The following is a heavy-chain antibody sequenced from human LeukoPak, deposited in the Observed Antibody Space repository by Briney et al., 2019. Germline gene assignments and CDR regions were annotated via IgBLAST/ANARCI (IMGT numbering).Heavy chain of an antibody. Sequence: GGSLRLSCAASGFTFSSYWMSWVRQAPGKGLEWVANINKDGSEKYYVGSVTGRFTISRDNAKNSLYLQMNSLRAEDTAVYYCARNTESSKSSFDYWGQGTLVTVSS. D-gene: IGHD2-8*02. CDR3: ARNTESSKSSFDY. CDR1: GFTFSSYW. J-gene: IGHJ4*02. CDR2: INKDGSEK. V-gene: IGHV3-7*04.